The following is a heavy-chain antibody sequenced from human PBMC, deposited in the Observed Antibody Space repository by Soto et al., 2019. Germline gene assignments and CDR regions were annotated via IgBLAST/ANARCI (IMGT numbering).Heavy chain of an antibody. CDR2: INHSGST. CDR3: ARGDFQDSDY. J-gene: IGHJ4*02. Sequence: PSETLSLTCAVYGGSFSGYYWSWIRQPPGKGLEWIGEINHSGSTNYNPSLKSRVTISVDTSKNQFSLKLSSVTAADTAVYYCARGDFQDSDYWGQGTLVTVSS. V-gene: IGHV4-34*01. CDR1: GGSFSGYY. D-gene: IGHD3-3*01.